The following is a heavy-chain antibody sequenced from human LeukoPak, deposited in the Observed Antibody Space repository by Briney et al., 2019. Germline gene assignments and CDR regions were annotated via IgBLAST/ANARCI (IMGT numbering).Heavy chain of an antibody. Sequence: GGSLRHSCAASGFTVSSNYVSWVRQAPGKGLEWVSVIYSGGSTYYADSVKGRFTISRDNSKNTLYLQMNRLRAEDTAVYYCARETTGYYYGMDVWGQGTTVTVSS. D-gene: IGHD1-14*01. CDR2: IYSGGST. CDR1: GFTVSSNY. CDR3: ARETTGYYYGMDV. V-gene: IGHV3-66*02. J-gene: IGHJ6*02.